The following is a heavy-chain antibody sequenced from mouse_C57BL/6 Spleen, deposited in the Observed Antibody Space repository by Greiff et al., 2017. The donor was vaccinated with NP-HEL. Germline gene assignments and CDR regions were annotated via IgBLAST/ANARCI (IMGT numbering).Heavy chain of an antibody. CDR2: ISYDGSN. D-gene: IGHD1-1*01. Sequence: EVKLQESGPGLVKPSQSLSLTCSVTGYSITSGYYWNWIRQFPGNKLEWMGYISYDGSNNYNPSLKNRISITRDTSKNQFFLKLNSVTTEDTATYYCALDGSSYDYFDYWGQGTTLTVSS. CDR1: GYSITSGYY. CDR3: ALDGSSYDYFDY. J-gene: IGHJ2*01. V-gene: IGHV3-6*01.